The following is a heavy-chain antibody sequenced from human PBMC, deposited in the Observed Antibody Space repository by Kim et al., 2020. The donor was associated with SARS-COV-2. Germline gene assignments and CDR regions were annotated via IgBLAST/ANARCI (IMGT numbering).Heavy chain of an antibody. D-gene: IGHD3-3*01. CDR2: NP. V-gene: IGHV7-4-1*02. CDR3: ARDFLLGVPR. Sequence: NPTYAQGFTGRFVFSLDTSVSTAYLQISSLKAEDTAVYYCARDFLLGVPRWGQGTLVTVSS. J-gene: IGHJ4*02.